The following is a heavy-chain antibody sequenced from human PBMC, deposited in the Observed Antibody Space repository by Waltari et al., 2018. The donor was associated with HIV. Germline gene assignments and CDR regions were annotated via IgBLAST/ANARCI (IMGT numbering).Heavy chain of an antibody. CDR1: GSPFSSCY. V-gene: IGHV3-11*01. Sequence: QLLLVELGGGLVKPGGYVRRECEEVGSPFSSCYMTWIRQAPGKGLEWISYISNSGDIIYYADSVKGRFTISRDNAKNSLYLQMNSLRAEDTAVYYCARDRWYYFDTSDYFYDYWGQGTLVTVSS. D-gene: IGHD3-22*01. J-gene: IGHJ4*02. CDR3: ARDRWYYFDTSDYFYDY. CDR2: ISNSGDII.